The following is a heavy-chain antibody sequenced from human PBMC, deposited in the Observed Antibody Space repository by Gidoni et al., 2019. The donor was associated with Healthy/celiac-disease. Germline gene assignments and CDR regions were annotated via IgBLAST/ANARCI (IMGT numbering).Heavy chain of an antibody. J-gene: IGHJ5*02. V-gene: IGHV4-34*01. CDR1: GGSFSGYY. D-gene: IGHD6-19*01. Sequence: QVQLQQWGAGLLKPSETLSLTCAVYGGSFSGYYWSWIRQPPGKGLEWIGEINHSGSTNYNPSLKSRVTISVDTSKNQISLKLSSVTAADTAVYYCARVNGYSSGWLGDWFDPWGQGTLVTVSS. CDR3: ARVNGYSSGWLGDWFDP. CDR2: INHSGST.